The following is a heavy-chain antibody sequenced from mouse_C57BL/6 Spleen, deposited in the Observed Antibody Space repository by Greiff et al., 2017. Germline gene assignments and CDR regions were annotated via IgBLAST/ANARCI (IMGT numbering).Heavy chain of an antibody. CDR3: AREGYYGSSPYWYFDV. D-gene: IGHD1-1*01. CDR1: GYAFSSSW. Sequence: QVQLQQSGPELVKPGASVKISCKASGYAFSSSWMNWVKQRPGKGLEWIGRIYPGDGDTNYNGKFKGKATLTADKSSSTAYMQLSSLTSEDSAVYFCAREGYYGSSPYWYFDVWGTGTTVTVSS. CDR2: IYPGDGDT. J-gene: IGHJ1*03. V-gene: IGHV1-82*01.